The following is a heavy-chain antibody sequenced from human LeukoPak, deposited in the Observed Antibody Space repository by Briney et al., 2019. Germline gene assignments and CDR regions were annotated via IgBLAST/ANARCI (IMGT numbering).Heavy chain of an antibody. CDR2: IDPSGAGT. D-gene: IGHD1-1*01. Sequence: ASVKVSCKASGYSFTSYYMYWMRQAPGQGLEWMGIIDPSGAGTSYTQKFQGRVTITADKSTSTAYMELSSLRSEDTAVYYCATPTNRTWSIAYWGQGTLVTVSS. CDR3: ATPTNRTWSIAY. CDR1: GYSFTSYY. J-gene: IGHJ4*02. V-gene: IGHV1-46*01.